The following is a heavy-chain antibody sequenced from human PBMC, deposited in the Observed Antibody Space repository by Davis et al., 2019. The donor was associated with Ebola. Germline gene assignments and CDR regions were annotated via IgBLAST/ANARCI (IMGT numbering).Heavy chain of an antibody. Sequence: GSLILSCPGSGGSITTYSFRWLRQPPGTGLEWDRYIDVNWNTKYNPALQSRLTISVDTSKNQFSLNLSSVTAADTAVYYCARVPISGTYYSAASDIWGQGTMVTVSS. CDR1: GGSITTYS. J-gene: IGHJ3*02. CDR3: ARVPISGTYYSAASDI. V-gene: IGHV4-59*12. D-gene: IGHD1-26*01. CDR2: IDVNWNT.